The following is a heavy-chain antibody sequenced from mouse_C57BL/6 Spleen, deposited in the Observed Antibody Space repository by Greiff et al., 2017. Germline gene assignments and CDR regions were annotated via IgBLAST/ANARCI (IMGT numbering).Heavy chain of an antibody. Sequence: QVQLQQSGAELARPGASVKLSCKASGYTFTSYGISWVKQRTGQGLEWIGEIYPRSGNTYYNAKFKGKATLTADKSSSTAYMELRRLTSEDSAVDFCARNYGSPYYYAMDYWGQGTSVTVSS. V-gene: IGHV1-81*01. CDR3: ARNYGSPYYYAMDY. J-gene: IGHJ4*01. CDR2: IYPRSGNT. D-gene: IGHD1-1*01. CDR1: GYTFTSYG.